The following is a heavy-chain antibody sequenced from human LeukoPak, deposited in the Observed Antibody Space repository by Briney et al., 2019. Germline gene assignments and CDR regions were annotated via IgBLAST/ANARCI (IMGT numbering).Heavy chain of an antibody. D-gene: IGHD3-10*01. CDR1: GGSIRSYY. J-gene: IGHJ6*03. Sequence: SETLSLTCTVSGGSIRSYYWSWIRQPPGKGLEWIGYIYYSGSTNYNPFLKSRVTISVDTSKNQFSLKLSSVTAADTAVYYCAREGTDRYYYYYMDVWGKGTTVTVSS. CDR3: AREGTDRYYYYYMDV. V-gene: IGHV4-59*01. CDR2: IYYSGST.